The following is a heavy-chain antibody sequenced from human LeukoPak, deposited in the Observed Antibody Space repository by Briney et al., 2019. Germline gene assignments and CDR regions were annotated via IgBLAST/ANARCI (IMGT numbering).Heavy chain of an antibody. J-gene: IGHJ5*02. D-gene: IGHD3-3*01. Sequence: PGGSLRLSCAASGFTFSSYWMSWVRQAPGKGLEWVANIKEDGSEKYCADSVKGRFTISGDNAKNSLYLQMNSLRAEDTAVYYCAREVSGTIFGVVIMGSSSNWFDPWGQGTLVTVSS. CDR1: GFTFSSYW. CDR3: AREVSGTIFGVVIMGSSSNWFDP. V-gene: IGHV3-7*01. CDR2: IKEDGSEK.